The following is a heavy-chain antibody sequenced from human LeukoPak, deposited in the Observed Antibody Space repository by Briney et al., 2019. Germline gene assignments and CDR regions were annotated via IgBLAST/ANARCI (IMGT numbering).Heavy chain of an antibody. Sequence: RASVKVSCKASGYTFTSYGISWVRQAPGQGLEWMGWISAYNGNTNYAQKLQGRVTMTTDTSTSTAYMELRSLRSDDTAVYYCARVDTAMVRWYFDLRGRGTLVTVSS. V-gene: IGHV1-18*01. D-gene: IGHD5-18*01. CDR3: ARVDTAMVRWYFDL. J-gene: IGHJ2*01. CDR1: GYTFTSYG. CDR2: ISAYNGNT.